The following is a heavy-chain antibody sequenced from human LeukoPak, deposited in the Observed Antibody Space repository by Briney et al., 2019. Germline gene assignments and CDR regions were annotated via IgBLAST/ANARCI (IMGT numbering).Heavy chain of an antibody. V-gene: IGHV3-23*01. CDR1: GFTFSSYG. J-gene: IGHJ6*03. CDR3: ARARNRYCSSTSCYTDYYYYYMDV. Sequence: GGSLRLSCAASGFTFSSYGMSWVRQAPGKGLEWVSTISGRRDSTSYADSVKGRFTISRDNSKNTLYLQMNSLRAEDTAVYYCARARNRYCSSTSCYTDYYYYYMDVWGKGTTVTISS. D-gene: IGHD2-2*02. CDR2: ISGRRDST.